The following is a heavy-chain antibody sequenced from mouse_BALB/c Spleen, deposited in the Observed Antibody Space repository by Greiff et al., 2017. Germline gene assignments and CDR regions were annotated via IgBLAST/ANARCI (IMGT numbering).Heavy chain of an antibody. Sequence: QVQLKQSGAELMKPGASVKISCKATGYTFSSYWIEWVKQRPGHGLEWIGEILPGSGSTNYNEKFKGKATFTADTSSNTAYMQLSSLTSEDSAVYYCARSGGLRRGNYFDYWGQGTTLTVSS. CDR1: GYTFSSYW. V-gene: IGHV1-9*01. D-gene: IGHD2-4*01. CDR2: ILPGSGST. CDR3: ARSGGLRRGNYFDY. J-gene: IGHJ2*01.